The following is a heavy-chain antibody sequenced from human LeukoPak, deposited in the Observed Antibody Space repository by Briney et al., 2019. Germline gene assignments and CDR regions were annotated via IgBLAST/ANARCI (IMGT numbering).Heavy chain of an antibody. V-gene: IGHV1-2*02. CDR1: GYTFTGYY. CDR2: INPNSGGT. Sequence: ASVKVSCKASGYTFTGYYMHWVRQAPEQGLEWMGWINPNSGGTNFAQKFQGRVTMTRDTSISTAYMELSSLRSEDTAVYYCARGTKIVGYCSSTSCYRHYYYYMDVWGKGTTVTVSS. CDR3: ARGTKIVGYCSSTSCYRHYYYYMDV. D-gene: IGHD2-2*01. J-gene: IGHJ6*03.